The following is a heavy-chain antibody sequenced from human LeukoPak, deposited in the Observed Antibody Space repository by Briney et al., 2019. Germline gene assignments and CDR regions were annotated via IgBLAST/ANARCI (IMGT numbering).Heavy chain of an antibody. CDR1: GYTFTIYY. D-gene: IGHD6-6*01. Sequence: ASVKVSCKASGYTFTIYYMHWVRQAPGQGLEWMGIINPSVSSTSYAQKFQGTVTMTTDMSTSTVYMELSRLRSEDTAVYYCARGDLYSSSSVRCDYWGEGTLVSVSS. CDR2: INPSVSST. J-gene: IGHJ4*02. CDR3: ARGDLYSSSSVRCDY. V-gene: IGHV1-46*01.